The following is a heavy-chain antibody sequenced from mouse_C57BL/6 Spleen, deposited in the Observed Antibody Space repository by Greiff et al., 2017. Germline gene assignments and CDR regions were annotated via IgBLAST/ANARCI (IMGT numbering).Heavy chain of an antibody. CDR2: IDPENGDT. J-gene: IGHJ3*01. CDR1: GFNIKDDY. Sequence: VQLKQSGAELVRPGASVKLSCTASGFNIKDDYMHWVKQRPEQGLEWIGWIDPENGDTEYASKFQGKATITADTSSNTAYLQLSSLTSEDTAVYYCVTSGRTWFAYWGQGTLGTVSA. V-gene: IGHV14-4*01. D-gene: IGHD1-3*01. CDR3: VTSGRTWFAY.